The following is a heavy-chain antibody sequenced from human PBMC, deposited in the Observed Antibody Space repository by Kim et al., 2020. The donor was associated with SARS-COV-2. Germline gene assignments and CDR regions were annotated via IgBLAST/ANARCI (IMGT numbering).Heavy chain of an antibody. J-gene: IGHJ6*02. CDR1: GFTFSSYA. D-gene: IGHD3-22*01. Sequence: GGSLRLSCAASGFTFSSYAMHWVRQAPGKGLEWVAVISYDGSNKYYADSVKGRFTISRDNSKNTLYLQMNSLRAEDTAVYYCAREDYYDSSGYYNYGMDVWGQGTTVTVSS. CDR2: ISYDGSNK. V-gene: IGHV3-30-3*01. CDR3: AREDYYDSSGYYNYGMDV.